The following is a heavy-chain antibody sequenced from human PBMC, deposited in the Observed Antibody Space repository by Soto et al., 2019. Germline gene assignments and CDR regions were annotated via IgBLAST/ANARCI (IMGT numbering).Heavy chain of an antibody. J-gene: IGHJ6*02. CDR3: ARAEVTRSAAGKGFSYYYYGMDV. Sequence: ASVKVSCKASGYTFTSYDINWVRQATGQGLEWMGWMNPNSGNTGYAQKFQGRVTMTRNTSISTAYMELSSLRSEDTAVYYCARAEVTRSAAGKGFSYYYYGMDVWG. D-gene: IGHD6-13*01. V-gene: IGHV1-8*01. CDR1: GYTFTSYD. CDR2: MNPNSGNT.